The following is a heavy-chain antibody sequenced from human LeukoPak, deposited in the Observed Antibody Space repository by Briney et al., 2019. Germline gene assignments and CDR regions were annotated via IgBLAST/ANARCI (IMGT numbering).Heavy chain of an antibody. V-gene: IGHV4-39*01. Sequence: SETLSLTRTVSGGSISSSSYYWGWIRQPPGKGLEWIGSIYYSGSTYYNPSLKSRVTISVDTSKNQFSLKLSSVTAADTAVYYCARIRQQWLVGATAFDIWGQGTMVTVSS. CDR2: IYYSGST. CDR3: ARIRQQWLVGATAFDI. CDR1: GGSISSSSYY. D-gene: IGHD6-19*01. J-gene: IGHJ3*02.